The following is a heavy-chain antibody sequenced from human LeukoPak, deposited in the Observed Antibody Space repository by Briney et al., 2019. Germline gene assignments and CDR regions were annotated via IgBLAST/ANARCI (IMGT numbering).Heavy chain of an antibody. CDR2: ISSSSSYI. V-gene: IGHV3-21*01. Sequence: GGSLRLSCAASGFTFSSYSINWVRQAPGKGLEWVSSISSSSSYIYYADSVKGRFTISRDNDKNSLSLQMNSLRDEDTAVYYCARDRGYSNYYDYWGQGTLVTVSS. D-gene: IGHD5-12*01. CDR1: GFTFSSYS. J-gene: IGHJ4*02. CDR3: ARDRGYSNYYDY.